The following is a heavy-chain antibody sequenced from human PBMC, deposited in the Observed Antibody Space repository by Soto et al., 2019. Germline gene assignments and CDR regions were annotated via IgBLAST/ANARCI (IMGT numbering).Heavy chain of an antibody. Sequence: EVQLVQSGAEVKKPGESLKISCQCSGYSFTTYWIGWVRQMPGKGLEWMGIIYPGDSETRYSPSFQGQVSISADKSITTAYLQWSSLKASDTAIYYCARRKNWWLDSWGQGTLITVSS. CDR3: ARRKNWWLDS. CDR2: IYPGDSET. CDR1: GYSFTTYW. D-gene: IGHD2-8*02. V-gene: IGHV5-51*03. J-gene: IGHJ4*02.